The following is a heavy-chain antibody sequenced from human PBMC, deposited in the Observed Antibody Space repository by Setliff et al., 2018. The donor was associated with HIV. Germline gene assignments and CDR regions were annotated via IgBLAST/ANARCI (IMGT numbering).Heavy chain of an antibody. J-gene: IGHJ4*02. CDR1: GYTFTSYY. V-gene: IGHV1-46*03. Sequence: SVKVSCKASGYTFTSYYVHWVRQAPGQGLEWMGIINPISGNTNYAQNFQGRVTMTRDTSTSIVYMELSSLRSEDTAVYYCARGPTRSGAVYDSDGYYLRFFDYWGQGALVTVSS. D-gene: IGHD3-22*01. CDR3: ARGPTRSGAVYDSDGYYLRFFDY. CDR2: INPISGNT.